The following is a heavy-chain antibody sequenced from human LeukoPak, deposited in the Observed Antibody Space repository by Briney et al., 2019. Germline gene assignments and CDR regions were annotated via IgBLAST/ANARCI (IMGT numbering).Heavy chain of an antibody. Sequence: PSETLSLTCAVYGGSFSGYYWSWIRQPPGKGLERIGYIYYSGSTNYNSSLKSRISISVDTSKNQFSLKLSSVTAADTAVYYCARGGLQSFDYWGQGTLVTVSS. V-gene: IGHV4-59*01. J-gene: IGHJ4*02. CDR2: IYYSGST. CDR1: GGSFSGYY. CDR3: ARGGLQSFDY.